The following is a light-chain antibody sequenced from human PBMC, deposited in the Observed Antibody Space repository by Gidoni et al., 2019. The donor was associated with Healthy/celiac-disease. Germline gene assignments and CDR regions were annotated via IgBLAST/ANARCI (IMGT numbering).Light chain of an antibody. J-gene: IGKJ2*01. CDR2: AAS. Sequence: AIKMTPSPSSLSASVGDRVTITCRASQGISNDLVWYHQKPGKAPKLLIYAASSLQSGVPSRFSGSGSGTDFTLTISSLQPEDFATYYCLQDYNSPYTFGQGTKLEIK. CDR1: QGISND. V-gene: IGKV1-6*01. CDR3: LQDYNSPYT.